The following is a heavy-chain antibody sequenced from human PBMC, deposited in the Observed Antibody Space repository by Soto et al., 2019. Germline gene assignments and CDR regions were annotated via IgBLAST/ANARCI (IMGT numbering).Heavy chain of an antibody. CDR2: ISGSGGST. J-gene: IGHJ4*02. D-gene: IGHD3-22*01. CDR1: GFSFSSYA. V-gene: IGHV3-23*01. CDR3: AKPPHYYDSSGYDS. Sequence: EVHLLKSGGGLVQPGGSLRLSCAASGFSFSSYALSWVRQAPGKGLEWVSAISGSGGSTFYADSVKGRFTISRDNSKNTMYLQMNSLRAEDTALYYCAKPPHYYDSSGYDSWGQGTLVTVSS.